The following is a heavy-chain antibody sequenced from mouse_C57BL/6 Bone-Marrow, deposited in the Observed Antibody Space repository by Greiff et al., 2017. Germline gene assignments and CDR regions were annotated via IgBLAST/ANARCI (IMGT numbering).Heavy chain of an antibody. D-gene: IGHD1-1*01. CDR1: GFTFSSYG. Sequence: EVMLVESGGDLVKPGGSLKLSCAASGFTFSSYGMSWVRQTPDKRLEWVATISSGGSYTYYPDSVKGRFTISRDNAKNTLYLQMSSLKSEDTAMYYWARHGIYYGSSYVAYWGQGTLVTVSA. CDR2: ISSGGSYT. J-gene: IGHJ3*01. V-gene: IGHV5-6*01. CDR3: ARHGIYYGSSYVAY.